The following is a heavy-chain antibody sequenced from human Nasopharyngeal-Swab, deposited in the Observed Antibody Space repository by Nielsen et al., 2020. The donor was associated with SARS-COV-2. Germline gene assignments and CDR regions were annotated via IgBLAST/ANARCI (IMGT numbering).Heavy chain of an antibody. Sequence: GGSLRLSCAASGFTFSSYGMHWVRQAPGKGLEGVAFIRYDGSNKYYADSVKGRFTISRDNSKNTLYLQMNSLRAEDTAVYYCAKDGAYDTMIVVVIKGPAFDIWGQGTMVTVSS. J-gene: IGHJ3*02. CDR2: IRYDGSNK. V-gene: IGHV3-30*02. D-gene: IGHD3-22*01. CDR1: GFTFSSYG. CDR3: AKDGAYDTMIVVVIKGPAFDI.